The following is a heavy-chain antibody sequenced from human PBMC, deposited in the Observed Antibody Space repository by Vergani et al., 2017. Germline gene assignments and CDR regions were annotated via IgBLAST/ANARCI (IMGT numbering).Heavy chain of an antibody. J-gene: IGHJ6*02. D-gene: IGHD3-10*01. CDR3: ARVTYYGSGSYYGYYYGMDV. Sequence: QVQLQESGPGLVKPSETLSLTCTVSGYSISSGYYWGWIRQPPGKGLEWIGSIYHSGSTYYNPSLKSRVTISVDTSKNQFSLKLSSVTATDTAVYYCARVTYYGSGSYYGYYYGMDVGGQGTTVTVSS. V-gene: IGHV4-38-2*02. CDR1: GYSISSGYY. CDR2: IYHSGST.